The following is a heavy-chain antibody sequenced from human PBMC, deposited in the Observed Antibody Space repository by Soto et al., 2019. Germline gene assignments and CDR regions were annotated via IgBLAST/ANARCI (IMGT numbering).Heavy chain of an antibody. CDR2: IYYSGST. CDR1: GGSISSGGYY. V-gene: IGHV4-31*03. CDR3: AREIPPRARMSTVTDFDY. Sequence: SETLSLTCTVSGGSISSGGYYWSWIRQHPGKGLEWIGYIYYSGSTYYNPSLKSRVTISVDTSKNQFSLKLSSVTAADTAVYYCAREIPPRARMSTVTDFDYWGQGTLVTVSS. J-gene: IGHJ4*02. D-gene: IGHD4-17*01.